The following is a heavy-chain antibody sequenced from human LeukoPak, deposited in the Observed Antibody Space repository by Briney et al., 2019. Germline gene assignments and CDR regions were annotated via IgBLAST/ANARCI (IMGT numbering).Heavy chain of an antibody. CDR3: ARFRYGMDV. Sequence: PSETLSLTCTVSGGSISSYYWSWIRQPPGKGLEWIGYIYYSGSTNYNPSLKSRVTISVDTSKNQFSLKMSSVTAADTAVYYCARFRYGMDVWGQGTTVTVSS. CDR1: GGSISSYY. V-gene: IGHV4-59*01. CDR2: IYYSGST. J-gene: IGHJ6*02.